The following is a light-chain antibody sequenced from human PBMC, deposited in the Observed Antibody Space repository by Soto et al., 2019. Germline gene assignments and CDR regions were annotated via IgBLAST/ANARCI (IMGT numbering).Light chain of an antibody. CDR3: QQRNVWPPVT. J-gene: IGKJ5*01. Sequence: PGERATLSRRASPSVTNFLAWYQQKPGQAPRLLIYGAFNRATDIPARFSGSGSGTDFTLTISSLEPEDSAVYYCQQRNVWPPVTFGQGTRLEIK. CDR1: PSVTNF. CDR2: GAF. V-gene: IGKV3-11*01.